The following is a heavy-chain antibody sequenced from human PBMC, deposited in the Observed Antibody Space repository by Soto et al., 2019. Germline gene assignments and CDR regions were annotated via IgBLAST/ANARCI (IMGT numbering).Heavy chain of an antibody. CDR1: GITVSSNY. D-gene: IGHD3-10*01. CDR2: IYSGGST. J-gene: IGHJ4*02. CDR3: ARDFYYYGSGTMGGYFDY. Sequence: EVQLVESGGGLVQPGGSLRLSCAASGITVSSNYMSWVRQAPGKGLEWVSVIYSGGSTYYADSVKGRFTISRDNSKNTLYLPMNSLRAEDTAVYYCARDFYYYGSGTMGGYFDYWGQGTLVTVSS. V-gene: IGHV3-66*01.